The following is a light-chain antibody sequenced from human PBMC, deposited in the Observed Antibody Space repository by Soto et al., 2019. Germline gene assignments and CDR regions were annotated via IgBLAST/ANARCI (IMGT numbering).Light chain of an antibody. CDR1: QSLSNN. V-gene: IGKV3-11*01. CDR2: DTS. CDR3: QYRTHGLT. Sequence: EIVLTQSPATLSLSPGERATLSCRATQSLSNNLAWYQQKRGQTPRLLIYDTSQRTTGIPARFSGSGSGTDFTLTISSLEPEDFAVYYCQYRTHGLTFGGGTEVEIK. J-gene: IGKJ4*01.